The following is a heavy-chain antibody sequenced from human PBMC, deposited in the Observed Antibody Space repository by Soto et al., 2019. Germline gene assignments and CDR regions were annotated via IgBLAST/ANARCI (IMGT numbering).Heavy chain of an antibody. CDR1: GFTFSDYY. CDR3: ASVSPPYSSGWYTSPY. CDR2: ISSSGSTI. V-gene: IGHV3-11*01. J-gene: IGHJ4*02. Sequence: GGSLRLSCAASGFTFSDYYMSWIRQAPGKGLEWVSYISSSGSTIYYADSVKGRFTISRDNAKNSLYLQMNSLRAEDTAVYYCASVSPPYSSGWYTSPYWGQETLVTVSS. D-gene: IGHD6-19*01.